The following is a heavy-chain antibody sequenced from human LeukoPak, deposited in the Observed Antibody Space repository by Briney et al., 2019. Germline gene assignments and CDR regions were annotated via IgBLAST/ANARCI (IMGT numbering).Heavy chain of an antibody. J-gene: IGHJ4*02. Sequence: PGGPLSLSCAASGFSISAYSMTWVRQAPGKGLEWVSLIGCNGGNSYYPGSVKGRFPGPRDKSKNTLYLQKNSLTAEYPAIYYFAKDTPARIGGLDRWGRGTLVTVST. CDR3: AKDTPARIGGLDR. CDR1: GFSISAYS. D-gene: IGHD3/OR15-3a*01. V-gene: IGHV3-23*01. CDR2: IGCNGGNS.